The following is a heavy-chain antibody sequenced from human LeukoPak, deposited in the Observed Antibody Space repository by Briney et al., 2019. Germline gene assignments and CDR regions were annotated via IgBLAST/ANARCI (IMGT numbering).Heavy chain of an antibody. V-gene: IGHV4-39*07. CDR3: ARRIAVAGTNIFDY. D-gene: IGHD6-19*01. CDR1: GGSISSSSYY. Sequence: SSETLSLTCTVSGGSISSSSYYWGWIRQPPGKGLEWIGSIYYSGSTYYNPSLKSRVTISVDTSKNQFSLKLSSVTAADAAVYYCARRIAVAGTNIFDYWGQGTLVTVSS. CDR2: IYYSGST. J-gene: IGHJ4*02.